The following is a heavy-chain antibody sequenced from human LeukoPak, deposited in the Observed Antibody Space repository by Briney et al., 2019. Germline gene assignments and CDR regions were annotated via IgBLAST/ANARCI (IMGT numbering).Heavy chain of an antibody. CDR3: AKGGWSLDI. Sequence: SETLSLTCTVSGGSISGSYWSWIRQSPGKGLEWIGYIYYNGNTDYNPSLRSRLTMSVDTSKNQFSLKLTSVTAAVTALYYCAKGGWSLDIWGQGTMVTVSS. J-gene: IGHJ3*02. D-gene: IGHD6-19*01. CDR1: GGSISGSY. V-gene: IGHV4-59*03. CDR2: IYYNGNT.